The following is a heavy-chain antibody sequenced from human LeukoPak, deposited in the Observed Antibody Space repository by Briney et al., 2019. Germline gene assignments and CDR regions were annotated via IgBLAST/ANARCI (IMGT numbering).Heavy chain of an antibody. D-gene: IGHD6-6*01. CDR1: GFSVRTTY. CDR3: AKVLEYRLGSGY. V-gene: IGHV3-53*01. J-gene: IGHJ4*02. Sequence: GGSLRLSCAASGFSVRTTYMSWVRQAPGKGLEWVSVLYTGGGTDHAGSVKGRFTISRDNSKNTLSLQMYSLRAEDTAVYYCAKVLEYRLGSGYWGQGTLVTVSS. CDR2: LYTGGGT.